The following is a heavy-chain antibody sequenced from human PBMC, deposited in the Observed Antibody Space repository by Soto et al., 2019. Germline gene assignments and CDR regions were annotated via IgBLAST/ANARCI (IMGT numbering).Heavy chain of an antibody. CDR2: ISYDGSNK. Sequence: GGSLRLSCAASGFTFSSYAMHWVRQAPGKGLEWVAVISYDGSNKYYADSVKGRFTISRDNSKNTLYLQMNSLRAEDTAVYYCAREPYYDILTGFYGPSETNGMDVWGQGTTVTVSS. CDR1: GFTFSSYA. J-gene: IGHJ6*02. D-gene: IGHD3-9*01. V-gene: IGHV3-30-3*01. CDR3: AREPYYDILTGFYGPSETNGMDV.